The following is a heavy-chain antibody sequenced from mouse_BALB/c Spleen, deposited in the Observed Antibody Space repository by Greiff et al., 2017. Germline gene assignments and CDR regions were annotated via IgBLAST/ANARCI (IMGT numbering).Heavy chain of an antibody. CDR1: GFTFSSYA. Sequence: EVKLVESGGGLVKPGGSLKLSCAASGFTFSSYAMSWVRQTPEKRLEWVATISSGGSYTYYPDSVKGRFTISRDNAKNTLYLQMSSLRSEDTAMYYCARQTDYWGQGTSVTVSS. J-gene: IGHJ4*01. CDR3: ARQTDY. V-gene: IGHV5-9-3*01. CDR2: ISSGGSYT.